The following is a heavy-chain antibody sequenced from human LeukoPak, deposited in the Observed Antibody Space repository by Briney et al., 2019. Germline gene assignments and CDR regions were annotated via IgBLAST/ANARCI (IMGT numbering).Heavy chain of an antibody. V-gene: IGHV4-30-4*08. CDR2: IYYSGST. Sequence: SQTLSLTCSVSAASISNGDYYWSWLRQPPGKGLEWIGYIYYSGSTYFNPSLKSRVTMSMGTSKNQFSLKLTSVTAADTAVYYCARSPTYGVPGPVEFDYWGQGTLVTVSS. CDR1: AASISNGDYY. CDR3: ARSPTYGVPGPVEFDY. J-gene: IGHJ4*02. D-gene: IGHD4-17*01.